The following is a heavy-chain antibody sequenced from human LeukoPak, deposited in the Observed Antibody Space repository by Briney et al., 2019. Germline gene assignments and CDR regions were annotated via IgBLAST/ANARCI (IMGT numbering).Heavy chain of an antibody. CDR3: AALSGSGIPSGMDV. V-gene: IGHV3-23*01. J-gene: IGHJ6*02. CDR1: GFTFSSYA. D-gene: IGHD3-10*01. CDR2: ISGSGGST. Sequence: GGSLRLSCAASGFTFSSYAMSWVRQAPGKGLEWVSGISGSGGSTYYADSVKGRFTISRDNSKNTLYLQMNSLRAEDTAVYYCAALSGSGIPSGMDVWGQGTTVTVSS.